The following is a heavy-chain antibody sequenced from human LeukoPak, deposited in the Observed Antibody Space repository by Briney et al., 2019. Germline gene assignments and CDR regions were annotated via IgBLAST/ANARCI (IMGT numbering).Heavy chain of an antibody. CDR2: ISGYNGNT. CDR1: GYTFTRYG. V-gene: IGHV1-18*01. CDR3: ARDLEGSGWYGRWDY. D-gene: IGHD6-19*01. Sequence: EASVKVSCKASGYTFTRYGITWVRQAPGQGLEWMGWISGYNGNTNYAQKLQGRVTMTTDTSTSTAYMELRSLRSDDTAVYYCARDLEGSGWYGRWDYWGQGTLVIVSS. J-gene: IGHJ4*02.